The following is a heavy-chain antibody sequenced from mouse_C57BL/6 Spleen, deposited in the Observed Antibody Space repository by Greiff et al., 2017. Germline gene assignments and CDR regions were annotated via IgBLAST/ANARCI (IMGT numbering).Heavy chain of an antibody. CDR2: IDPETGGT. CDR3: TNQYFDY. CDR1: GYTFTDYE. Sequence: VQLVESGAELVRPGASVTLSCKASGYTFTDYEMHWVKQTPVHGLEWIGAIDPETGGTAYNQKFKGKAILTADTSSSTAYMELRSLTSEDSAVYYCTNQYFDYWGQGTTLTVAS. V-gene: IGHV1-15*01. J-gene: IGHJ2*01.